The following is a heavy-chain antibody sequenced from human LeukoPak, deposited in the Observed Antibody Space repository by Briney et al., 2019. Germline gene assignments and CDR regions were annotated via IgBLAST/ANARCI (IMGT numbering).Heavy chain of an antibody. CDR2: IRYDGSNK. CDR1: GFTFSSYG. J-gene: IGHJ4*02. V-gene: IGHV3-30*02. CDR3: AKASNYYDSKNFFDY. D-gene: IGHD3-22*01. Sequence: PGGSLRLSCAASGFTFSSYGMHWVRQAPGKGLEWVAFIRYDGSNKYYADSVKGRFTISRDNSKNTLYLQMNSLRAEDTAVYYCAKASNYYDSKNFFDYWGQGTLVTVSS.